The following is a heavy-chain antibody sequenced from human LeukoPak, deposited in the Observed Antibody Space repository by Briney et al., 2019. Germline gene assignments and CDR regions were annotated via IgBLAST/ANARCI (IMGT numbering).Heavy chain of an antibody. CDR1: GGSFSGYY. J-gene: IGHJ5*02. D-gene: IGHD1-26*01. CDR2: INHSGST. V-gene: IGHV4-34*01. Sequence: SETLSLTCAVYGGSFSGYYWSWIRQPPGKGLEWIGEINHSGSTNYNPSLKSRVTISVDTSKNQFSLKLSSVTAADTAVYYCARKGSRRGATQVGWFDPWGQGTLVTVSS. CDR3: ARKGSRRGATQVGWFDP.